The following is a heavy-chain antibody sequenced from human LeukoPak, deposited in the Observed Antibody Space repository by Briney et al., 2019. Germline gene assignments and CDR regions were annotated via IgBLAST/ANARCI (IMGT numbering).Heavy chain of an antibody. CDR1: GFTFSTYS. D-gene: IGHD3-22*01. CDR3: ARDDYYDVSGLDY. CDR2: ITSSSTYI. V-gene: IGHV3-21*04. J-gene: IGHJ4*02. Sequence: GGSLRLSCAASGFTFSTYSMNWVRQAPGKGLEWVSCITSSSTYINFADSVKGRFTISRDNSENTLYLQMNSLRAGDTAVYYCARDDYYDVSGLDYWGQGTLVTVSS.